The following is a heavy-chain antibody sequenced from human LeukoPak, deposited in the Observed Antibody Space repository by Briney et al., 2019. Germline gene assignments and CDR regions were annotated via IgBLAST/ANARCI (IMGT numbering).Heavy chain of an antibody. J-gene: IGHJ4*02. CDR1: GGSISSYY. D-gene: IGHD3-3*01. V-gene: IGHV4-59*01. Sequence: PSETLSLTCTVSGGSISSYYWSWIRQPPGKGLEWIGYIYYSGSTNYNPSLKSRVTISVDTSKNQFSLKLSSVTAADTAVYYCARVDFWSGYYGYWGQGTLVTVSS. CDR2: IYYSGST. CDR3: ARVDFWSGYYGY.